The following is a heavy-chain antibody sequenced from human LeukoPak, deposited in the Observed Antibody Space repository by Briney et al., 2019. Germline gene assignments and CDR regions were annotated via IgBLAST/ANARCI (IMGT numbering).Heavy chain of an antibody. CDR1: GYTFTSYY. D-gene: IGHD3-22*01. CDR2: INPSGGST. J-gene: IGHJ3*01. V-gene: IGHV1-46*01. Sequence: GASVKVSCKASGYTFTSYYMHWVRQAPGQGLEWMGIINPSGGSTSYAQKFQGRVTMTRDTSMSTVYMELSSLRSEDTAVYYCARGASYYYDSSGYGESWGQGTMVTVSS. CDR3: ARGASYYYDSSGYGES.